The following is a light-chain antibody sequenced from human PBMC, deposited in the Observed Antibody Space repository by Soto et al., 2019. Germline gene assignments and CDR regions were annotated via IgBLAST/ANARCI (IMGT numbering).Light chain of an antibody. CDR3: QQYSNWPLT. Sequence: DIQMTQSPSTLSASVGDRVTITCRASQSVSSWLAWYQQKPGKAPKVLIYEASSLESGVPSRFSGSGSGTEFTLSISSLQSEDFAVYYCQQYSNWPLTFGQGTKVDIK. CDR1: QSVSSW. CDR2: EAS. J-gene: IGKJ1*01. V-gene: IGKV1-5*03.